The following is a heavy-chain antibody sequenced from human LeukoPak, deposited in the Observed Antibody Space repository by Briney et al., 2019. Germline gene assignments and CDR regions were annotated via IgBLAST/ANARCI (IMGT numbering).Heavy chain of an antibody. V-gene: IGHV4-34*01. J-gene: IGHJ4*02. Sequence: PSETLSLTCAVSGGTFSGYYWSWIRQPPGKGLEWIGEINHSGSTNYNPSLKRRVSISVDTPKHEFSLKLSSVSAADTAVYYCARYRSGCPNFFDYWGQGTLVPVSS. CDR1: GGTFSGYY. CDR2: INHSGST. CDR3: ARYRSGCPNFFDY. D-gene: IGHD6-19*01.